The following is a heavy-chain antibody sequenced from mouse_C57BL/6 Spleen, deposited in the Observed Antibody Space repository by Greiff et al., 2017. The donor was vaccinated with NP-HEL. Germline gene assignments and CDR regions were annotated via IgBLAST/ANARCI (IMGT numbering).Heavy chain of an antibody. Sequence: EVQLVESGGGLVQPGGSLSLSCAASGFTFTDYYMSWVRQPPGKALEWLGFIRNKANGYTTEYSASVKGRFTISRDNSQSILYLQMNALRAEDSATYYCARSTTLGSYFDYWGQGTTLTVSS. D-gene: IGHD5-5*01. CDR1: GFTFTDYY. J-gene: IGHJ2*01. CDR3: ARSTTLGSYFDY. CDR2: IRNKANGYTT. V-gene: IGHV7-3*01.